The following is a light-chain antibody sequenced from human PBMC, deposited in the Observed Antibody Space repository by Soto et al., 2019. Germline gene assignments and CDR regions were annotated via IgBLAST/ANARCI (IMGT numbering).Light chain of an antibody. J-gene: IGKJ2*01. Sequence: DIQMTQSPSTLSASVGDRVTITCRASQSISSWLAWYQQKPGKAPKLLIYKASSLESGVPSRFSGSGAGTEFTLNIRRLQAGDFATYFRQPENKAYTFSQGTKLEIK. CDR3: QPENKAYT. CDR2: KAS. V-gene: IGKV1-5*03. CDR1: QSISSW.